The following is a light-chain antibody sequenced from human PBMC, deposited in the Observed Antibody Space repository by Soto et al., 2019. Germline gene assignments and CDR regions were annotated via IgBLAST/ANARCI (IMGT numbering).Light chain of an antibody. V-gene: IGLV2-14*01. CDR3: STDTSIWV. Sequence: QSVLTQPASVSGSPGQSITISCTGTSSDVGGYNYVSWYQQHPGKAPKLMIYDVSNRPSGVSNRFSGSKSGNTASLTISGRQAENEADYHCSTDTSIWVFGTGSTVPGL. J-gene: IGLJ1*01. CDR1: SSDVGGYNY. CDR2: DVS.